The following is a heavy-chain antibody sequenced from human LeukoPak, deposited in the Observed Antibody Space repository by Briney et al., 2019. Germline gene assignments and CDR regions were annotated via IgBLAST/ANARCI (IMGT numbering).Heavy chain of an antibody. CDR1: GFTFSSYE. Sequence: GGSLRLSCAASGFTFSSYEINWVRQAPGKGLEWVSYINGRVSSIHYADSVKGRFTVSRDNAKSSLYLQMNSLRAEDTAVYYCVRDGGVSGYDLLDYWGQGTLVTVSS. V-gene: IGHV3-48*03. CDR3: VRDGGVSGYDLLDY. D-gene: IGHD5-12*01. CDR2: INGRVSSI. J-gene: IGHJ4*02.